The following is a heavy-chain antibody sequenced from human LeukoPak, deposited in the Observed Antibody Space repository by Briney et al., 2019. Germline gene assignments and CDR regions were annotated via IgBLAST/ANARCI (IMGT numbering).Heavy chain of an antibody. CDR2: IYYSGIT. D-gene: IGHD3-10*01. J-gene: IGHJ6*03. V-gene: IGHV4-39*01. CDR3: ARHQEGMVRGVLYYMDV. Sequence: PSETLSLTCTVSGASISSSDRYWGWIRQPPGKGLEWIGSIYYSGITYHNPSLKSRVTVSVDTFNNQFSLKMSSVTAADTAVYFCARHQEGMVRGVLYYMDVWGKGTTVIISS. CDR1: GASISSSDRY.